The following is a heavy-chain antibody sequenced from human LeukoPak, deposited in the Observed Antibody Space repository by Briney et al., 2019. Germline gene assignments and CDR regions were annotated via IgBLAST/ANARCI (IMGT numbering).Heavy chain of an antibody. V-gene: IGHV1-46*01. D-gene: IGHD5-24*01. CDR2: INPSDGST. CDR1: GGTFSSYA. J-gene: IGHJ3*02. CDR3: ARIRDGYNDAYDI. Sequence: ASVKVSCKASGGTFSSYAISWVRQAPGQGFEWMAIINPSDGSTTNSQKFQGRVTMTRDTSTSTVYMELSGLRSEDTALYCCARIRDGYNDAYDIWGQGTMVTVSS.